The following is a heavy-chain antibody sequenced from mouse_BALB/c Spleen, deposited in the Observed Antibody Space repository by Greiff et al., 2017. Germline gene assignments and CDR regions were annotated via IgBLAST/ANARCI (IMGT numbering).Heavy chain of an antibody. J-gene: IGHJ1*01. V-gene: IGHV1-54*01. CDR2: INPGSGGT. CDR3: ARVYGGYFDV. Sequence: QVQLQQSGAELVRPGTSVKVSCKASGYAFTNYLIEWVKQRPGQGLEWIGVINPGSGGTNYNEKFKGKATLTADKSSSTAYMQLSSLTSDDSAVYFCARVYGGYFDVWGAGTTVTVSS. D-gene: IGHD1-1*01. CDR1: GYAFTNYL.